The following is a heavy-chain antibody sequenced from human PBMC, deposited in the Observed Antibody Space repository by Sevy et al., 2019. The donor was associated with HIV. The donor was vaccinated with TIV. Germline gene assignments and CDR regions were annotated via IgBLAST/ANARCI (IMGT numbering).Heavy chain of an antibody. CDR1: GFTFSSYN. V-gene: IGHV3-48*02. D-gene: IGHD3-22*01. CDR2: ISTSRSDI. J-gene: IGHJ4*01. Sequence: GGSLRLSCAASGFTFSSYNMNWVRQAPGKGLEWLAYISTSRSDIYYAGSLKGRFTISRDNAKNSLYLQMNSLGDEDTAVYYCAREADYYDGSGYQYDYWGHGTLVTVSS. CDR3: AREADYYDGSGYQYDY.